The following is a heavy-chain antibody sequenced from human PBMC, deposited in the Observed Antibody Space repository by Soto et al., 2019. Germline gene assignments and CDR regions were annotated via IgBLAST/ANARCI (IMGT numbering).Heavy chain of an antibody. Sequence: SETLSLTCTVSGGSISSYYWSWIRQPPGKGLEWIGYIYYSGSTNYNPSLKSRVTISVDTSKNQFSLKLSSVTAADTAVYYCARGGEYSSNWYYFDYWGQGTLVTVSS. CDR2: IYYSGST. D-gene: IGHD6-13*01. V-gene: IGHV4-59*01. J-gene: IGHJ4*02. CDR3: ARGGEYSSNWYYFDY. CDR1: GGSISSYY.